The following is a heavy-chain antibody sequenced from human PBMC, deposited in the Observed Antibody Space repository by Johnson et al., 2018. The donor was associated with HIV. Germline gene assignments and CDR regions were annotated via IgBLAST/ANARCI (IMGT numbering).Heavy chain of an antibody. CDR2: IYSGGSTI. CDR3: AKGGGLLSAFDI. V-gene: IGHV3-NL1*01. J-gene: IGHJ3*02. CDR1: GLSSNY. D-gene: IGHD2-2*01. Sequence: QVQLVESGGGVVQPGKSLTLSCVGSGLSSNYMSWVRQAPGKGLEWVSVIYSGGSTIYYADSVKGRFTISRDNSKNTLYLQMNSLRAEDTAVYYCAKGGGLLSAFDIWGQGTMVTVSS.